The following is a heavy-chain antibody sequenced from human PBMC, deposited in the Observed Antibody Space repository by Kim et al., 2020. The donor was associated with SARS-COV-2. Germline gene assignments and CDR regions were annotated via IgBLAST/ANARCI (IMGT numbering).Heavy chain of an antibody. V-gene: IGHV3-33*01. D-gene: IGHD6-19*01. Sequence: GGSLRLSCAASGFTFSSYGMHWVRQAPGKGLEWVAVIWYDGSNKYYADSVKGRFTISRDNSKNTLYLQMNSLRAEDTAVYYCARDGVPYISGWYAGYWGQGTLVTVSS. CDR1: GFTFSSYG. CDR2: IWYDGSNK. CDR3: ARDGVPYISGWYAGY. J-gene: IGHJ4*02.